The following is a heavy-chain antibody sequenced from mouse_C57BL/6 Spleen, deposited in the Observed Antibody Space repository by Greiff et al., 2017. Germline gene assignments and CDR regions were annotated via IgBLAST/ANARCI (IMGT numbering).Heavy chain of an antibody. CDR2: LHPSSGYT. J-gene: IGHJ4*01. CDR1: GYTFTSST. CDR3: AKCAMDY. V-gene: IGHV1-4*01. Sequence: QVQLKQSGAELARPGASVKMSCQASGYTFTSSTLHWVKQRPGQGLDWIGYLHPSSGYTKYNQKFKDKAPLTADKSSSSAYMQLSSLTSEDSAVNYCAKCAMDYWGQGTSLTVSS. D-gene: IGHD6-1*01.